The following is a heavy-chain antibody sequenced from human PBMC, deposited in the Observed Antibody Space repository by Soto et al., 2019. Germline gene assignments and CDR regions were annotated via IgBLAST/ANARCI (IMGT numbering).Heavy chain of an antibody. V-gene: IGHV3-23*01. J-gene: IGHJ4*02. D-gene: IGHD1-20*01. Sequence: GGSLRLSCAASGFTFSSYAMSWVRQAPGKGLEWVSAISGSGGSTYYADSVKGRFTISRDNSKNTLYLQMNSLRAEDTAVYYCAKAGSPYSIGGITGADWGQGTLVTVSS. CDR3: AKAGSPYSIGGITGAD. CDR1: GFTFSSYA. CDR2: ISGSGGST.